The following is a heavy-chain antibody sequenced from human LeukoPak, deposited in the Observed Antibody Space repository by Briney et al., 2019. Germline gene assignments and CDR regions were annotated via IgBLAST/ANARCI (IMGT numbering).Heavy chain of an antibody. D-gene: IGHD7-27*01. CDR2: IYSGGST. J-gene: IGHJ1*01. Sequence: PGGSLRLSSAASGFTVSSNYMSWVRQAPGKGLEWVSVIYSGGSTYYADSVKGRFTISRDNSKNTLYLQMNSLRAEDTAVYYCASPGAAGLIQHRGQGTLVTVSS. CDR1: GFTVSSNY. V-gene: IGHV3-53*01. CDR3: ASPGAAGLIQH.